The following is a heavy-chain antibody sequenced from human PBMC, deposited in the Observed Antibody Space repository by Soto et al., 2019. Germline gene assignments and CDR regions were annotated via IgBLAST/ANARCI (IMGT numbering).Heavy chain of an antibody. CDR1: GGSISSYY. J-gene: IGHJ6*02. CDR2: VNDNWGS. CDR3: VRHAFGALPGLVDV. V-gene: IGHV4-59*08. Sequence: VPLQESGPGLVKPSETLSLSCTVSGGSISSYYWSWIRQTPEQGLEWIGYVNDNWGSNSNPSLKSPVAISLDSSKSQFSLKLTSVTATDTGVYYFVRHAFGALPGLVDVWCQGTTVTVSS. D-gene: IGHD3-10*01.